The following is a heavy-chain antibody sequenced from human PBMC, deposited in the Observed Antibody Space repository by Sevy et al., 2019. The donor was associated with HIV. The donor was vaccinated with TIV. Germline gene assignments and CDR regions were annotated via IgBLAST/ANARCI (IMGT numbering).Heavy chain of an antibody. CDR2: LYYSGST. D-gene: IGHD6-19*01. J-gene: IGHJ3*02. CDR3: ARGNIAVADDAFDI. Sequence: TLSLTCTVSGGSISSYYWSWIRQPPGKGLEWIGYLYYSGSTNYNPSLKSRVTISVDTSKNQFSLKLSSVTAADTAVYYCARGNIAVADDAFDIWGQGTMVTVSS. V-gene: IGHV4-59*13. CDR1: GGSISSYY.